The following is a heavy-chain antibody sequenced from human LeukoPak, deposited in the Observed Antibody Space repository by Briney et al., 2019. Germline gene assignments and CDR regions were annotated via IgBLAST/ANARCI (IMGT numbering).Heavy chain of an antibody. CDR2: IYTSGST. CDR3: ARLSLRHYYYYMDV. J-gene: IGHJ6*03. V-gene: IGHV4-4*09. Sequence: SETLSLTCTVSGGSISSYYRSWIRQPPGKGLEWIGYIYTSGSTNYNPSLKSRVTISVDTSKNQFSLKLSSVTAADTAVYYCARLSLRHYYYYMDVWGKGTTVTVSS. CDR1: GGSISSYY. D-gene: IGHD3-16*01.